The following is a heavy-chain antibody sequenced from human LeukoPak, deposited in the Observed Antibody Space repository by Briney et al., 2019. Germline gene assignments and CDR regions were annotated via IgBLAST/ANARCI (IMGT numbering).Heavy chain of an antibody. CDR3: ARGFFVRENPGSWFDP. V-gene: IGHV4-30-2*01. J-gene: IGHJ5*02. CDR1: GGSISSGSYS. CDR2: IYHTGNT. Sequence: SQTLSLTCAVSGGSISSGSYSWNWLRQPPGKGLEWIGYIYHTGNTFYNPSLKSRVTISVDRSKNQFSLRLTSVTAADTAVYYCARGFFVRENPGSWFDPWGQGTLVTVSP. D-gene: IGHD3-10*02.